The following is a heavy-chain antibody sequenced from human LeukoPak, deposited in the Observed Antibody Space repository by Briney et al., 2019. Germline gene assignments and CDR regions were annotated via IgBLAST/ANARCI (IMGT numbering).Heavy chain of an antibody. CDR2: ISSSSSYI. CDR3: ARDTYRFLESLKGIDP. CDR1: GFTFSSYS. V-gene: IGHV3-21*01. Sequence: GGSLRLSCAASGFTFSSYSMNWVRQAPGKGLEWVSSISSSSSYIYYADSVKGRFTISRDNAKNSLYLQMNSLRAEDTAVYYCARDTYRFLESLKGIDPWGQGTLVTVSS. J-gene: IGHJ5*02. D-gene: IGHD3-3*01.